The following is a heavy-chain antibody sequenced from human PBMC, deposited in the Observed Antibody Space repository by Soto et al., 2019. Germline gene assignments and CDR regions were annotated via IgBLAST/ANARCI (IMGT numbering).Heavy chain of an antibody. J-gene: IGHJ6*02. CDR3: ARHVDTAMVTVDYYYYYGMDV. V-gene: IGHV1-69*13. D-gene: IGHD5-18*01. Sequence: ASVKVSCKASGGTFSSYAISWVRQAPGQGLEWMGGIIPIFGTANYAQKFQGGVTITADESTSTAYMELSSLRSEDTAVYYCARHVDTAMVTVDYYYYYGMDVWGQGTTVTVSS. CDR1: GGTFSSYA. CDR2: IIPIFGTA.